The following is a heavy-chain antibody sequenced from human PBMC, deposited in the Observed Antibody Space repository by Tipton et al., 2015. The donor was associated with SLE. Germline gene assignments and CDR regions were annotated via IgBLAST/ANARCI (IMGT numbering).Heavy chain of an antibody. CDR2: ISTYKGNT. D-gene: IGHD5-18*01. CDR3: ARVRVDTAMGVFDF. J-gene: IGHJ4*02. Sequence: QLVQSGPEVKKPGASVRVSCKASGYTFTTYGISWVRQAPGQGLEWMGWISTYKGNTNYAQKLQGRVTMTSDTSTSTAYMELRSLRSDDTAIYYCARVRVDTAMGVFDFWGQGTLVTVSS. V-gene: IGHV1-18*01. CDR1: GYTFTTYG.